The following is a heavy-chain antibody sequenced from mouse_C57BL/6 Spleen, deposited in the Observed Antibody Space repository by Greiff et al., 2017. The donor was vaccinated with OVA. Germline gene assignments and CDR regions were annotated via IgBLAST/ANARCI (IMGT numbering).Heavy chain of an antibody. CDR2: INPSNGGT. V-gene: IGHV1-53*01. CDR1: GYTFTSYW. J-gene: IGHJ4*01. CDR3: ARRGYGSSYENYAMDY. D-gene: IGHD1-1*01. Sequence: VQLQQPGTELVKPGASVKLSCKASGYTFTSYWMHWVKQRPGQGLEWIGNINPSNGGTNYNEKFKSKATLTVDKSSSTAYMQLSSLTSEDSAVYYCARRGYGSSYENYAMDYWGQGTSVTVSS.